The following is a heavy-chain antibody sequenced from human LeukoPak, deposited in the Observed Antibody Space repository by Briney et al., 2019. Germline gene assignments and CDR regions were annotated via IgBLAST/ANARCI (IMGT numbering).Heavy chain of an antibody. CDR3: ARGYGEGDRGEYYYYYYGMDV. CDR2: INAGNGNT. CDR1: GYTFTSYA. D-gene: IGHD4-17*01. Sequence: ASVKVSCKASGYTFTSYAMHWVRQAPGQRLEWMGWINAGNGNTKYSQKFQGRVTITRDTSASTAYMELSSLRSEDTAVYYCARGYGEGDRGEYYYYYYGMDVWGQGTTVTVSS. J-gene: IGHJ6*02. V-gene: IGHV1-3*01.